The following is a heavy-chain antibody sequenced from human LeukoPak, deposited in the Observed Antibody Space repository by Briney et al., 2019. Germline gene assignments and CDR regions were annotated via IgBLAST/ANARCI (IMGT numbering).Heavy chain of an antibody. J-gene: IGHJ4*02. D-gene: IGHD5-18*01. Sequence: PSETLSLTCTVSGGSISSSSYYWGWIRQPPGKGLEWIGSIYYSGSTYYNPSLKSRVTISVDTSKNQFSLKLSSVTAADTAVYYCTRRYSYARRELDYWGQGALVTVSS. CDR2: IYYSGST. CDR1: GGSISSSSYY. CDR3: TRRYSYARRELDY. V-gene: IGHV4-39*01.